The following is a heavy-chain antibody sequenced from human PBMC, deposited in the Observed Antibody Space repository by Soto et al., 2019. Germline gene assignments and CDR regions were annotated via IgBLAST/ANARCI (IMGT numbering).Heavy chain of an antibody. J-gene: IGHJ6*02. CDR3: ARDSDYDILTAPRGDYYYGMDV. CDR2: ISAYNGNT. V-gene: IGHV1-18*01. D-gene: IGHD3-9*01. Sequence: ASVKVSCKASGYTFTSYGISWVRQAPGQGLEWMGWISAYNGNTNYAQKLQGRVTMTTDTSTSTAYMELRSLRSDDTAVYYCARDSDYDILTAPRGDYYYGMDVWGQGTTVTVSS. CDR1: GYTFTSYG.